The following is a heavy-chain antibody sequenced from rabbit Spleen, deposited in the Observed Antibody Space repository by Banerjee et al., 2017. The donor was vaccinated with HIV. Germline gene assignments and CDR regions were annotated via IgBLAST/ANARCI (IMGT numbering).Heavy chain of an antibody. V-gene: IGHV1S45*01. CDR3: AREKSGNYGYDL. CDR2: IYTGNGKT. CDR1: GFSFSSNYY. J-gene: IGHJ6*01. D-gene: IGHD6-1*01. Sequence: QEQLVESGGGLVQPEGSLTLTCTASGFSFSSNYYMCWVRQAPGMGLEWIGCIYTGNGKTYYASWAKGRFTISKSSSTTVTLQMTSLTGADTATYFCAREKSGNYGYDLWGPGTLVTVS.